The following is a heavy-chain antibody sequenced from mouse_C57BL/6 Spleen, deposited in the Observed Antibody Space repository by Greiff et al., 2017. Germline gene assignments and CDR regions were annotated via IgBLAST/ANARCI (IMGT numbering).Heavy chain of an antibody. CDR1: GFSLTSYA. Sequence: QVQLKQSGPGLVAPSQSLSITCTVSGFSLTSYAISWVRQPPGKGLEWLGVIWTGGGTNYNSALKSRLSISKENSKSQVFLKMNSLQTDDTARYYCARNGGYYGSSYGYFDVWGTGTTVTVSS. V-gene: IGHV2-9-1*01. CDR2: IWTGGGT. J-gene: IGHJ1*03. D-gene: IGHD1-1*01. CDR3: ARNGGYYGSSYGYFDV.